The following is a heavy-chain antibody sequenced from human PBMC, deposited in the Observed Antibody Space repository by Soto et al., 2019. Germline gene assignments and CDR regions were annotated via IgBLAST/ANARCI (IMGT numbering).Heavy chain of an antibody. CDR1: GYTFTSYG. Sequence: SVKVSCKASGYTFTSYGIKWVRQAPGQGLEWMGGIIPIFGTANYAQKFQGRVTITADESTSTAYMELSSLRSEDTAVYYCARALGYCSSTSCYGYYYYGMDVWGQGTTVTVSS. CDR3: ARALGYCSSTSCYGYYYYGMDV. D-gene: IGHD2-2*01. V-gene: IGHV1-69*13. CDR2: IIPIFGTA. J-gene: IGHJ6*02.